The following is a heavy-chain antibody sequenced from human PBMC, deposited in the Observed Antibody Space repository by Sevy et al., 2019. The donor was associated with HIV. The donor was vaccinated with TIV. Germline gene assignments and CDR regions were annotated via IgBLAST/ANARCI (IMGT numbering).Heavy chain of an antibody. V-gene: IGHV3-48*03. Sequence: GGSLRLSCAASGFNFCSHKMNWIRQAPGKGLEWVAYISDGGAVIHYADSVKGRFTISRDNSKNSLYLQMNSLRADDTAVYYCAKEGAFWSGYYVDYWGQGTLVTVSS. CDR2: ISDGGAVI. CDR3: AKEGAFWSGYYVDY. J-gene: IGHJ4*02. CDR1: GFNFCSHK. D-gene: IGHD3-3*01.